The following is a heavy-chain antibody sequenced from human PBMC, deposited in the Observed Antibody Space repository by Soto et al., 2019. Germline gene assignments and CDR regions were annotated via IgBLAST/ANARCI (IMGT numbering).Heavy chain of an antibody. CDR2: ISGSGGST. Sequence: PGGSMRLSCAASGFTFSSYAMSCVRQAPGKGLEWVSAISGSGGSTYYADSVKGRFTISRDNSKNTLYLQMNSLRAEDTAVYYCAKEGSGYYYYYYGMDVWGQGTTVTVS. CDR3: AKEGSGYYYYYYGMDV. CDR1: GFTFSSYA. D-gene: IGHD3-3*01. J-gene: IGHJ6*02. V-gene: IGHV3-23*01.